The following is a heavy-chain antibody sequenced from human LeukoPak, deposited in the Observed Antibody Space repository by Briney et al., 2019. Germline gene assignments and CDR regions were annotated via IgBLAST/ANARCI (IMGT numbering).Heavy chain of an antibody. Sequence: ASVKVSCKASGYTFSKYYMHWMRQAPGQGLEWMGIINIGGGTTIYAQKFQGRVTMTRDTSTSTAYMELSSLTSEDTAVYFCVRDHEYGDNDYWGQGTLVTVSS. CDR3: VRDHEYGDNDY. J-gene: IGHJ4*02. CDR2: INIGGGTT. D-gene: IGHD4-17*01. V-gene: IGHV1-46*01. CDR1: GYTFSKYY.